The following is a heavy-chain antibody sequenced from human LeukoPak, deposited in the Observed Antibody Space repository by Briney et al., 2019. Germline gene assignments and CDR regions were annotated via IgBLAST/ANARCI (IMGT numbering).Heavy chain of an antibody. D-gene: IGHD1-7*01. CDR3: ATRAETRGNYVRVPFDF. Sequence: PGGSLRLSCAASGFTFSNYAMNWVRQAPGKGLEGVSVISGSGDTTYYSDSVKGRLTISRDNSKNTLHLQMHSLRDEDTAVYYCATRAETRGNYVRVPFDFWGQGTRVTVSS. CDR1: GFTFSNYA. CDR2: ISGSGDTT. V-gene: IGHV3-23*01. J-gene: IGHJ4*02.